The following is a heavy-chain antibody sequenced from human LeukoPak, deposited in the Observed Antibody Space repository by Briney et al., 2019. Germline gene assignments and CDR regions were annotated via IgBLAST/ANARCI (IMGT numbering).Heavy chain of an antibody. J-gene: IGHJ4*02. Sequence: PGGSLRLSCAASGFTFSSYEMNWVRQAPGKGLEWVSYISSSGSTIYYADSVKGRFTISRDNSKNTLSLQMNSLRAEDTAIYYCTRSGYRHPYHFESWGQGTLVIVSS. V-gene: IGHV3-48*03. D-gene: IGHD3-22*01. CDR1: GFTFSSYE. CDR2: ISSSGSTI. CDR3: TRSGYRHPYHFES.